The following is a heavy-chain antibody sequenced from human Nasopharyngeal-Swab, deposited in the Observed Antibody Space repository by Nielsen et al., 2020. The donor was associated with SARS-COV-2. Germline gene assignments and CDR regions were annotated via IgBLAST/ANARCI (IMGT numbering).Heavy chain of an antibody. V-gene: IGHV4-59*01. CDR3: ARRHPSRYFDY. Sequence: ETLSLTCSVSGSSINNYYWSWIRQPPGRGLEWIGYIYYSGSTNYNPSLKSRVTLSFDTSKNHFSLRLSSVTAADTAVYYCARRHPSRYFDYWGQGTLVTVSS. CDR2: IYYSGST. J-gene: IGHJ4*02. CDR1: GSSINNYY.